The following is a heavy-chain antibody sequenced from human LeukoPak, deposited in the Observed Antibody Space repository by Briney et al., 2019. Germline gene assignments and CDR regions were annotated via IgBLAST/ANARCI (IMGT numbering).Heavy chain of an antibody. CDR1: GGSISSGGYD. CDR2: IYHSGST. J-gene: IGHJ5*02. V-gene: IGHV4-30-2*01. Sequence: SQTLSLTCTVSGGSISSGGYDWSWIRQPPGKGLEWIGYIYHSGSTYYNPSLKSRVTISVDRSKNQFSLKLSSVTAADTAVYYCARDPTGSRWSDPWGQGSLVTVSS. CDR3: ARDPTGSRWSDP.